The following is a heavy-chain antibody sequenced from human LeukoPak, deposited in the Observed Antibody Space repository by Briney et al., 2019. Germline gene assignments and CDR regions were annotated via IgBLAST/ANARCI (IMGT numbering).Heavy chain of an antibody. CDR3: AKVGPLAFYYMDV. D-gene: IGHD3-10*01. CDR2: IRYDGSNK. J-gene: IGHJ6*03. CDR1: GFTFSSYG. Sequence: GGSLRLSCAASGFTFSSYGMHWVRQAPGKGLEWVAFIRYDGSNKYYADSVKGRFTISRDNSKNTLYLQMNSLRAEDTAVYYCAKVGPLAFYYMDVWDKGTTVTVSS. V-gene: IGHV3-30*02.